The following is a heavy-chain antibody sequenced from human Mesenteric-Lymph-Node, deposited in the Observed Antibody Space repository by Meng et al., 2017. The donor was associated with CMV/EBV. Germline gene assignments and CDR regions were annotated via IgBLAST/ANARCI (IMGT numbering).Heavy chain of an antibody. Sequence: GSLSSYAIRWVRQAPGQGLGWMGRIIPIFGTANYAQKFQGRVTISADKSTSTAYMELSSLRSEDTAVYYCARGYGSGSYYNYGWFDPWGQGTLVTVSS. V-gene: IGHV1-69*06. CDR1: GSLSSYA. CDR2: IIPIFGTA. J-gene: IGHJ5*02. CDR3: ARGYGSGSYYNYGWFDP. D-gene: IGHD3-10*01.